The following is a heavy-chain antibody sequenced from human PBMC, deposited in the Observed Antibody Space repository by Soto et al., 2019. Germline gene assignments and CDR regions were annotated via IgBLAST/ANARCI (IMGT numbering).Heavy chain of an antibody. Sequence: SETLSLTCAVSGGSISSGNWWSWVRQSPRKGLEWIGEISHSGNTNHNPSLKSRVTISIDKSKNQFSLKLASVTAADTAVYYCASHRGNTYGPYDYWGQGTLVTVSS. D-gene: IGHD5-18*01. CDR3: ASHRGNTYGPYDY. CDR2: ISHSGNT. CDR1: GGSISSGNW. J-gene: IGHJ4*02. V-gene: IGHV4-4*02.